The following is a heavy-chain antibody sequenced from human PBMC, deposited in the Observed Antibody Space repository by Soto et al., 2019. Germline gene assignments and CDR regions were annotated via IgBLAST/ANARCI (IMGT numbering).Heavy chain of an antibody. Sequence: KAAETLSLTCTVSGGSMSSHYWTWVRQPPGKGLEWIGYISYSGSTYYNPSLKSRVTISADTSRNQFSLKLSSVIAADTAVYYCARADPDASVGYWGQGTLVTVSS. V-gene: IGHV4-59*11. CDR1: GGSMSSHY. CDR2: ISYSGST. J-gene: IGHJ4*02. D-gene: IGHD3-16*01. CDR3: ARADPDASVGY.